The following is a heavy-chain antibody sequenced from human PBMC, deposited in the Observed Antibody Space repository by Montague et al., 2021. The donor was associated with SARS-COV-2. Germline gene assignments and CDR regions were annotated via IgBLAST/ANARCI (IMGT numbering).Heavy chain of an antibody. D-gene: IGHD3-16*01. CDR2: IYYSGST. Sequence: SETLSLTCTVSGGSISSYYWSWIRQPPGKGLEWIGYIYYSGSTNYNPSLKSRVTISVDTSKNQFSPKLSSVTAADTAVYYCARAGLGGAYYYYMDVWGKGTTVTVSS. CDR3: ARAGLGGAYYYYMDV. V-gene: IGHV4-59*01. CDR1: GGSISSYY. J-gene: IGHJ6*03.